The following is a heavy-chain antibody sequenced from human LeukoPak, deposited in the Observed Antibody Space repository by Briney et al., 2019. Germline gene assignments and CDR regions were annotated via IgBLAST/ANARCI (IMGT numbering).Heavy chain of an antibody. D-gene: IGHD1-1*01. V-gene: IGHV1-69*13. CDR3: ARDRALGTGTTGTFDY. Sequence: ASVKVSCKASGGTFSSYAISWVRQAPGQGLEWMGGIIPIFGTANYAQKFQGRVTITADESTSTAYMELSSLRSEDTAVYYCARDRALGTGTTGTFDYWGQGTRVTVSS. CDR2: IIPIFGTA. CDR1: GGTFSSYA. J-gene: IGHJ4*02.